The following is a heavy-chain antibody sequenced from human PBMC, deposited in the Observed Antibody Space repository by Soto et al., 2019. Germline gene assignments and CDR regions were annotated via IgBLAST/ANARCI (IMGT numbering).Heavy chain of an antibody. D-gene: IGHD2-2*01. Sequence: SVKVSCKASGGTFSSYTISWVRQAPGQGLEWMGRIIPILGIANYAQKFQGRVTITADKSTSTAYMELSSLRSEDTAVYYCARDSGPVVVPAAMMDYWGQGTLVTAPQ. V-gene: IGHV1-69*04. CDR3: ARDSGPVVVPAAMMDY. CDR1: GGTFSSYT. J-gene: IGHJ4*02. CDR2: IIPILGIA.